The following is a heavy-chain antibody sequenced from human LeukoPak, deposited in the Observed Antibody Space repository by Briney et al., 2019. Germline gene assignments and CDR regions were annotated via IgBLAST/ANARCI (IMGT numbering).Heavy chain of an antibody. V-gene: IGHV1-2*02. CDR3: ARALIRTGGLNY. Sequence: ASVKVSCKASGYTFTGYYMHWVRQAPGQGLEWMGWINPNSGGTNYAQKFQGRVTMTRDTSISTAYMELSRLRSDDTAVYYCARALIRTGGLNYWGQGTLVTVSS. CDR1: GYTFTGYY. CDR2: INPNSGGT. D-gene: IGHD3-16*01. J-gene: IGHJ4*02.